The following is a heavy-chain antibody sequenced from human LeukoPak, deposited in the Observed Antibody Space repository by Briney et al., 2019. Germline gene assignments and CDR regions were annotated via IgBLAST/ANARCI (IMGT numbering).Heavy chain of an antibody. J-gene: IGHJ6*03. CDR3: ARGPSITMVRGGQWYYYMDV. D-gene: IGHD3-10*01. V-gene: IGHV1-2*02. CDR1: GYTFTGYY. Sequence: ASVKVSGKASGYTFTGYYMHWVRQAPGQGLEGMGWINPNSGGTNYAQKFQGRVTMTRETSISTAYMELSRLRSEDTAVYYCARGPSITMVRGGQWYYYMDVWGKGTTVTISS. CDR2: INPNSGGT.